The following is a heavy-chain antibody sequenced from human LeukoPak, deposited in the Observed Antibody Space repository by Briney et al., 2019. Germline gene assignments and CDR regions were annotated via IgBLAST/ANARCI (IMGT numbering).Heavy chain of an antibody. V-gene: IGHV3-21*01. D-gene: IGHD7-27*01. CDR1: GFTFSSYS. J-gene: IGHJ6*02. CDR2: ISSSSSYI. CDR3: ARDQTGDRYYYYGMDV. Sequence: PGGSLRLSCAASGFTFSSYSMNWVRQAPGKGLEWVSYISSSSSYIYYADSVKGRFTISRDNAKNSLYLQMNSLRAEDTAVYYCARDQTGDRYYYYGMDVWGQGTTVTVSS.